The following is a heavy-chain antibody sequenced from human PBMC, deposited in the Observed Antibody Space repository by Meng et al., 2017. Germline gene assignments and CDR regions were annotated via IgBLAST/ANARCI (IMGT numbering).Heavy chain of an antibody. J-gene: IGHJ6*02. V-gene: IGHV1-2*06. CDR1: GYTFTGYY. Sequence: ASVKVSCKASGYTFTGYYIHWVRQAPGQGLEWMGRINPNSGGTNYAQKFQGRVTMTRDTSISTAYMELSRLRSEDTAVYYCARAAAVGVAVVSVYYYGMDVWGQGATVTVSS. D-gene: IGHD3-22*01. CDR2: INPNSGGT. CDR3: ARAAAVGVAVVSVYYYGMDV.